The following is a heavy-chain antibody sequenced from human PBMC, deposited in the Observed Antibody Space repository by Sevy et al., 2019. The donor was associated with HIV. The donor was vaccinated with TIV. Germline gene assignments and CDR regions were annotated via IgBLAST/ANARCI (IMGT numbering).Heavy chain of an antibody. CDR2: ISHDGSNK. Sequence: GGSLRLSCAASGFTFSSYAMHWVRQAPGKGLEWVAVISHDGSNKYYADSVKGRFTISRDNSKNTLYLQMNSLRTEDTALYYCAGGRFDSSGSFDAFDMWGQGTMVTVSS. CDR1: GFTFSSYA. CDR3: AGGRFDSSGSFDAFDM. D-gene: IGHD3-22*01. V-gene: IGHV3-30*04. J-gene: IGHJ3*02.